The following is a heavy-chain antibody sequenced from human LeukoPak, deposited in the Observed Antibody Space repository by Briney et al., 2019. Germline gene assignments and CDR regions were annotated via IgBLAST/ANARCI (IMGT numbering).Heavy chain of an antibody. D-gene: IGHD3-10*01. CDR2: ISSSGSTI. CDR1: GFTFSSYE. J-gene: IGHJ3*02. Sequence: GGSLRLSCAASGFTFSSYEMNWVRQAPGKGLEWVSYISSSGSTIYYADSVKGRFTISRDNAKNSLYLQMNSLRAEDTAVYYCARDLTMGAFDIWGQGTMVTVPS. CDR3: ARDLTMGAFDI. V-gene: IGHV3-48*03.